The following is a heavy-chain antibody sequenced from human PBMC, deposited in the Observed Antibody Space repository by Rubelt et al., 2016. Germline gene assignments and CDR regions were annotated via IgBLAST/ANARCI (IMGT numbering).Heavy chain of an antibody. CDR2: IYYSGST. Sequence: QLQLQESGPGLVKPSETLSLTCTVPGGSISSSSYYWGWLRQPPGKGLEWIGSIYYSGSTYYNPSLRGRVTISVDTSKTRFSLKLSSVTAADTAVYYCARRGAIFGVVIYFDYWGQGTLVTVSS. J-gene: IGHJ4*02. CDR3: ARRGAIFGVVIYFDY. V-gene: IGHV4-39*01. CDR1: GGSISSSSYY. D-gene: IGHD3-3*01.